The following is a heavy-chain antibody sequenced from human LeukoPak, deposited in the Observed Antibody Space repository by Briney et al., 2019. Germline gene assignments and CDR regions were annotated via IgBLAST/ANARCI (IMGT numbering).Heavy chain of an antibody. CDR1: GFTVSSNY. J-gene: IGHJ4*02. CDR2: IYSGGST. D-gene: IGHD5-18*01. CDR3: ASTDTAMAPFDY. Sequence: GGSLRLSRAASGFTVSSNYMSWVRQAPGKGLEWVSVIYSGGSTYYADSVKGRFTISRDNSKNTLYLQMNSLRAEDTAVYYCASTDTAMAPFDYWGQGTLVTVSS. V-gene: IGHV3-53*01.